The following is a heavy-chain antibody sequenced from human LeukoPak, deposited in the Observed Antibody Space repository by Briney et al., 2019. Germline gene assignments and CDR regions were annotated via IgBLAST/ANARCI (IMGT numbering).Heavy chain of an antibody. CDR2: ISSNGYNT. CDR1: GFTFNNYP. D-gene: IGHD4-23*01. V-gene: IGHV3-64*01. J-gene: IGHJ4*02. Sequence: GGSLRLSCAASGFTFNNYPIHWVRQAPGKGLEYVSAISSNGYNTYYANCVKRRFTVSRDNYKNTVYLQMGSLRPDDMAVYYCARERPDYGGNVDYWGQGTLVTVSS. CDR3: ARERPDYGGNVDY.